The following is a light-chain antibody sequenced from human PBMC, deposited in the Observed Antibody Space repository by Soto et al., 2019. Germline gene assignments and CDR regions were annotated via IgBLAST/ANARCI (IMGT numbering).Light chain of an antibody. V-gene: IGLV2-11*01. CDR2: DVS. CDR3: CSYAGIYTSV. J-gene: IGLJ2*01. CDR1: SSDVGGYNY. Sequence: QSALTQPRSVSGSPGQSVTISCTGTSSDVGGYNYVSWYQQHPGKAPKLMIYDVSKRPSGVPDRFSGSKSGNTASLTISGLQAEDEADYYCCSYAGIYTSVFGGGTKLTV.